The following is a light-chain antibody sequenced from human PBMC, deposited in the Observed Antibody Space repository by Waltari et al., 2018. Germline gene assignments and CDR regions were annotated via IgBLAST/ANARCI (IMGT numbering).Light chain of an antibody. V-gene: IGLV1-40*01. CDR1: GPNIGAGYV. CDR2: GVT. CDR3: QSYDTSLSVV. Sequence: QSVLTPPPSVSGAPGQRVTISCTGGGPNIGAGYVVPWYRQLPGKAPELLIYGVTNRPSVVPVRFFGSLSGTSASLAITGLQAEDEADYYCQSYDTSLSVVFGGGTKLTV. J-gene: IGLJ2*01.